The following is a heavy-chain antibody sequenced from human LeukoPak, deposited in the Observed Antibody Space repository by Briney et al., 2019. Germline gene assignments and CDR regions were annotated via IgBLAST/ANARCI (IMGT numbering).Heavy chain of an antibody. CDR2: ISTYNGNT. D-gene: IGHD7-27*01. V-gene: IGHV1-18*01. J-gene: IGHJ6*02. Sequence: ASVKVSCKASGYTFTSYGISWVRQAPGQGLEWTGWISTYNGNTNYAQELQGRVTVTTDTSTSTAYMELRSLRSDDTAVYYCARISNWGSSSYGMDVWGQGTTVTVSS. CDR3: ARISNWGSSSYGMDV. CDR1: GYTFTSYG.